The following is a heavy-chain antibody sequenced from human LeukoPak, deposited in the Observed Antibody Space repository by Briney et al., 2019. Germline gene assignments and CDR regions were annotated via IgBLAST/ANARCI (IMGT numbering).Heavy chain of an antibody. CDR2: IYYSGST. CDR1: GGSISSYY. Sequence: SETLSLTCTVSGGSISSYYWSWIRQPPGKGLEWIGYIYYSGSTNYNPSLKSRVTISVDKSKNQFSLKLSSVTAADTAVYYGSRAISGSYSRAFDIWGQGTMVTVSS. V-gene: IGHV4-59*01. J-gene: IGHJ3*02. D-gene: IGHD1-26*01. CDR3: SRAISGSYSRAFDI.